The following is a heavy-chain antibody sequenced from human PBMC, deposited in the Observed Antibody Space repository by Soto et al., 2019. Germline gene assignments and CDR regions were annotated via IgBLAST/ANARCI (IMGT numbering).Heavy chain of an antibody. Sequence: SETLSLTCTVSGGSISSSSYYWGWIRQPPGKGLEWIGSIYYSGSTYYNPSLKSRVTISVDTSKNQFSLKLSSVTAADTAVYYCARHAGSSSSRPNNWFDPWGQGTLVTVSS. V-gene: IGHV4-39*01. CDR1: GGSISSSSYY. CDR2: IYYSGST. J-gene: IGHJ5*02. CDR3: ARHAGSSSSRPNNWFDP. D-gene: IGHD6-6*01.